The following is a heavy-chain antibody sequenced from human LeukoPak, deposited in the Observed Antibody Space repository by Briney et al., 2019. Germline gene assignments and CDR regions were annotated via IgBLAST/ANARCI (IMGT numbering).Heavy chain of an antibody. Sequence: GGSLRLSCAASGFTFSSFGMGWVRQAPGKSLEWVSTFGISGSTYFADSVKGRFTISRDTSKNTLYLQMDSLRAEDTAVYYCARSGPYYLDYWGQGTLVTVSS. CDR1: GFTFSSFG. V-gene: IGHV3-23*01. CDR2: FGISGST. CDR3: ARSGPYYLDY. D-gene: IGHD3-10*01. J-gene: IGHJ4*02.